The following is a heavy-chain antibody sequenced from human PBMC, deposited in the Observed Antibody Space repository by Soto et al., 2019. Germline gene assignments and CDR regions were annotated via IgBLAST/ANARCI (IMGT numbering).Heavy chain of an antibody. CDR2: IYYRGTT. CDR3: ARGGGSPYHDHEFES. Sequence: SETLSLTCSVSGVSTSNHYWTWIRKPPGQGPEWIGCIYYRGTTNYNASFNSRVTISVDTSKNQFSLKLTSVTTADTAVYYCARGGGSPYHDHEFESWGQGTVVTVSS. J-gene: IGHJ4*02. D-gene: IGHD2-2*01. CDR1: GVSTSNHY. V-gene: IGHV4-59*11.